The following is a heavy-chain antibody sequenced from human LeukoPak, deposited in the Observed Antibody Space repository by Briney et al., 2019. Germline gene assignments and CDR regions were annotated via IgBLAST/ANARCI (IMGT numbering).Heavy chain of an antibody. Sequence: PSETLSLTCTVSGGSISSSSYYWGWIRQPPGKGLEWIGTIYYSGSTYYNPSLMSRLTISVDTSKNQFSLKLSSVTAADTAVYYCASLRNFDNTDYWGQGTLVTVSS. CDR1: GGSISSSSYY. D-gene: IGHD3-9*01. J-gene: IGHJ4*02. V-gene: IGHV4-39*01. CDR2: IYYSGST. CDR3: ASLRNFDNTDY.